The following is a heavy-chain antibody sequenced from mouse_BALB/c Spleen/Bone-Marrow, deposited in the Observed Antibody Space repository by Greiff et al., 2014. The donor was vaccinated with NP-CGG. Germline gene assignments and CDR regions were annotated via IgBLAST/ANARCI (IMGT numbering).Heavy chain of an antibody. V-gene: IGHV1-9*01. J-gene: IGHJ1*01. CDR1: GYTFRNYW. CDR2: LLPGSGST. CDR3: ARVIYWYLDV. Sequence: VQLQQSGAELLKPGASVKISCMATGYTFRNYWIEWVKQRPGHGLEWIGELLPGSGSTDYNENFKGKATFTADTSSNTAYMQRSSVTSADSAVYYCARVIYWYLDVWGAGTTVTVSS.